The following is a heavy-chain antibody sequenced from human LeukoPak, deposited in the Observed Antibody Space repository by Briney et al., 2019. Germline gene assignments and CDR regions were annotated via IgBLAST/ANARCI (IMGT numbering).Heavy chain of an antibody. D-gene: IGHD3-22*01. Sequence: GGSLRLSCAASGFTFSSYAMSWVRQAPGKGLEWVPAISGSGGSTYYADSVKGRFTISRDNSKNTLYLQMNSLRAEDTAVYYCAKENRITMIVVVPEIFDYWGQGTLVTVSS. J-gene: IGHJ4*02. CDR2: ISGSGGST. CDR1: GFTFSSYA. V-gene: IGHV3-23*01. CDR3: AKENRITMIVVVPEIFDY.